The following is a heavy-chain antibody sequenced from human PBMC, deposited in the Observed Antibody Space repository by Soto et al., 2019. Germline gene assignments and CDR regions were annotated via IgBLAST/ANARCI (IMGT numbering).Heavy chain of an antibody. Sequence: SLRLSCAASGFTFSSYTMNWVRQAPGKGLEWVSYMSSTTSTIYYADSVKGRFTISRDNAKNSLSLQMNSLRDDDTAVYYCARLLVPASTFDYWGQGTLVTVSS. J-gene: IGHJ4*02. D-gene: IGHD2-2*01. CDR3: ARLLVPASTFDY. CDR1: GFTFSSYT. V-gene: IGHV3-48*02. CDR2: MSSTTSTI.